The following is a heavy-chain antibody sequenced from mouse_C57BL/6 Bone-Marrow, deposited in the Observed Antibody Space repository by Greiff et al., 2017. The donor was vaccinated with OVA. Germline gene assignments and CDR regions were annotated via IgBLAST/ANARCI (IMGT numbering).Heavy chain of an antibody. CDR1: GYTFTSYW. V-gene: IGHV1-50*01. Sequence: QVQLKQPGAELVKPGASVKLSCKASGYTFTSYWMQWVKQRPGQGLEWIGEIDPSDSYTNYNQKFKGKATLTVDTSSSTAYMQLSSLTSEDSAVYYCARWGNYVNWYVDVWGTGTTVTVSS. CDR3: ARWGNYVNWYVDV. D-gene: IGHD2-1*01. CDR2: IDPSDSYT. J-gene: IGHJ1*03.